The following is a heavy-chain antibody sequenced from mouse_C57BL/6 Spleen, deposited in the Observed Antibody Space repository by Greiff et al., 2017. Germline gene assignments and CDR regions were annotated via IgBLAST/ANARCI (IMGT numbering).Heavy chain of an antibody. CDR2: IWSGGST. D-gene: IGHD1-1*01. J-gene: IGHJ4*01. CDR3: ASIYYYGSSYHYYAMDY. V-gene: IGHV2-2*01. CDR1: GFSLTSYG. Sequence: VQLMESGPGLVQPSQSLSITCTVSGFSLTSYGVHWVRQSPGKGLEWLGVIWSGGSTDYNAAFISRLSISKDNSKSQVFFKMNSLQADDTAIYYCASIYYYGSSYHYYAMDYWGQGTSVTVSS.